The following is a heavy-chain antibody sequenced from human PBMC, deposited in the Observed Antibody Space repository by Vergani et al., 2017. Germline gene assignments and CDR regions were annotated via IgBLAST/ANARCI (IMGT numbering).Heavy chain of an antibody. V-gene: IGHV3-48*03. D-gene: IGHD3-10*01. J-gene: IGHJ5*02. Sequence: EVQLVESGGGLVQPGGSLRLSCAASGFTFSSYEMNWVRQAPGKGLEWVSYISSSGSTIYYADSVKGRFTISRDNAKNSLYLQMNSLRAEDTAVYYCAKIPMVRGEELLAGVDPWGQGTLVTVSS. CDR2: ISSSGSTI. CDR3: AKIPMVRGEELLAGVDP. CDR1: GFTFSSYE.